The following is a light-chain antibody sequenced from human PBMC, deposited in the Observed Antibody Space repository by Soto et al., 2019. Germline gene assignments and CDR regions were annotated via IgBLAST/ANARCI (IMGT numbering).Light chain of an antibody. CDR2: DAS. CDR3: QQRSNWPLIT. V-gene: IGKV3-11*01. Sequence: EIVLTQSPGTLSLSPGERATLSCRASQSVSSYLAWYQQKPGQAPRLLIYDASNRATGIPARFSGSGSGTDFTLTISSLEPEDFAVYYCQQRSNWPLITFGGGTKVEIK. J-gene: IGKJ4*01. CDR1: QSVSSY.